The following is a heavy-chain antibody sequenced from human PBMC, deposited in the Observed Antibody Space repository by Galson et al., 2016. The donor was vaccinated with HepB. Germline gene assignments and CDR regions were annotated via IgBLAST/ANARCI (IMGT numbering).Heavy chain of an antibody. Sequence: SLRLSCAASGFTFSNAWMSWVRQAPGKGLEWVGRIKSKSDGGTTDYAAPVKGRFTISRDDSNNTAYLQMNSLKTEDTAVYYCSRPRERHAYNLDAFDIWGQGTMVTVSS. CDR3: SRPRERHAYNLDAFDI. V-gene: IGHV3-15*01. CDR2: IKSKSDGGTT. CDR1: GFTFSNAW. D-gene: IGHD5-24*01. J-gene: IGHJ3*02.